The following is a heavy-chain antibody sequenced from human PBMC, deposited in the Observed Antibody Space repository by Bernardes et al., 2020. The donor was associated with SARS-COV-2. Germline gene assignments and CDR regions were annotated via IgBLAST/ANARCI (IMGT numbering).Heavy chain of an antibody. V-gene: IGHV5-10-1*01. D-gene: IGHD2-2*01. CDR1: GYIFSNYW. J-gene: IGHJ6*02. Sequence: ESLKISCRGSGYIFSNYWITWVRQMPGKGLEWLGRVDPSDSYSNYGPSFQGHVSISVDSSISTAYLQWSSLEASDTAIYYCARHVGLGLVSGAVDYFFGLDVWGQGTTVTVSS. CDR2: VDPSDSYS. CDR3: ARHVGLGLVSGAVDYFFGLDV.